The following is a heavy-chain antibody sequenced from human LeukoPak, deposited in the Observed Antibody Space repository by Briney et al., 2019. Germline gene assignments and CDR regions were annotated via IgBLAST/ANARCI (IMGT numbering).Heavy chain of an antibody. J-gene: IGHJ4*02. CDR1: GFTFSYYA. Sequence: GGSLRLSCAASGFTFSYYAMHWVRQAPGKGLQWVALISYDGSNTYYADSVKGRFTISRDNSKNTLYLQMNTLRPEDTAVYYCARDYYGDYRTFDYWGQGTLVTVSS. CDR3: ARDYYGDYRTFDY. D-gene: IGHD4-17*01. CDR2: ISYDGSNT. V-gene: IGHV3-30-3*01.